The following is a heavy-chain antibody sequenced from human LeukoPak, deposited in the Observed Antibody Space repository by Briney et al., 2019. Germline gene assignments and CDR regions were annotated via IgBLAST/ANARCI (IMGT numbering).Heavy chain of an antibody. CDR3: ARGEAVAGYYYYYMDV. D-gene: IGHD6-19*01. Sequence: SVTVSCKASGGTFSSYAISWVRQAPGQGLEWMGGIIPIFGTANYAQKFQGRVTITADKSTSTAYMELSSLRSEDTAVYYCARGEAVAGYYYYYMDVWGKGTTVTVSS. CDR2: IIPIFGTA. CDR1: GGTFSSYA. J-gene: IGHJ6*03. V-gene: IGHV1-69*06.